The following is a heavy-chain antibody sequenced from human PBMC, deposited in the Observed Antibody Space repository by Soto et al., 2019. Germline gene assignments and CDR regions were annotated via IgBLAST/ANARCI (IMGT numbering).Heavy chain of an antibody. CDR1: GFTFNNYG. CDR2: ISYDGRNK. Sequence: QVQLVESGGGVVQPGRSLRLSCAASGFTFNNYGMHWVRQAPGKAPEWVAVISYDGRNKYYADSVKGRFTISRDNPENTLYLQMNGLRAEDTAVYSCAKYSDYGEHGDWFDPWGQGTLVTVSS. V-gene: IGHV3-30*18. D-gene: IGHD4-17*01. CDR3: AKYSDYGEHGDWFDP. J-gene: IGHJ5*02.